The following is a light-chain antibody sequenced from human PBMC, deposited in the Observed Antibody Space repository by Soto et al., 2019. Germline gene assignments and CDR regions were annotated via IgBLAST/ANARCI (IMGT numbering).Light chain of an antibody. J-gene: IGKJ5*01. Sequence: NELKNSLGSLSLYPGERATLSCRASQSISSDHLAWYQHKPGQAPRLLIHGASSRATGIPDRISGSGSGTDFTLTISGLEPEDFAVYCSQQYGSSPISFAQGTRLEIK. CDR3: QQYGSSPIS. V-gene: IGKV3-20*01. CDR1: QSISSDH. CDR2: GAS.